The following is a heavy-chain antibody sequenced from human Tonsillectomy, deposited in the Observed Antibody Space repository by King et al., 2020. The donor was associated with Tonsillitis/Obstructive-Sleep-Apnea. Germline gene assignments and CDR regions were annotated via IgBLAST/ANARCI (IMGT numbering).Heavy chain of an antibody. J-gene: IGHJ4*02. D-gene: IGHD4-17*01. CDR3: AKVGPHYGDYTYYFDY. Sequence: VQLVESGGGVVQPGRSLRLSCAASGFTFSSYAMHWVRQAPGKGLEWVAVISYDGSNKYYADSVKGRFTISRDNSKNTLYLQMNSLRAEDTAVYYCAKVGPHYGDYTYYFDYWGQGTLVTVSS. V-gene: IGHV3-30*18. CDR1: GFTFSSYA. CDR2: ISYDGSNK.